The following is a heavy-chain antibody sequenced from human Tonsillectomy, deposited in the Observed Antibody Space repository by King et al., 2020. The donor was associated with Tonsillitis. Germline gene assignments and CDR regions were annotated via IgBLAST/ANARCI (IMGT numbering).Heavy chain of an antibody. CDR3: AKDSHSSGQTPDY. CDR1: GFTFSYYG. Sequence: VQLVESGGGVVQPGGSLRLSCAASGFTFSYYGMHWVRQAPGKGLEWVAFIRYDGSNKYYADSVKGRFTISRDNSKYTVYLQMNRPRAEDTAVYYCAKDSHSSGQTPDYWGQGTLVTVSS. D-gene: IGHD6-19*01. V-gene: IGHV3-30*02. CDR2: IRYDGSNK. J-gene: IGHJ4*02.